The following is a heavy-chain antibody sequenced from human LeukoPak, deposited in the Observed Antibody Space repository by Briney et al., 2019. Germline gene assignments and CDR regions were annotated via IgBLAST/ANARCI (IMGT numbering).Heavy chain of an antibody. CDR3: ATEGFGDLTHYYGMDV. D-gene: IGHD3-10*01. CDR1: GYTLTELS. V-gene: IGHV1-24*01. J-gene: IGHJ6*02. Sequence: ASVTVSFKVSGYTLTELSMHWVRQAPGKGLEWMGGFDPEDGETIYAQKFQGRVTMTEDTSTDTAYMELSSLRSEDTAVYYCATEGFGDLTHYYGMDVWGQGTTVTVSS. CDR2: FDPEDGET.